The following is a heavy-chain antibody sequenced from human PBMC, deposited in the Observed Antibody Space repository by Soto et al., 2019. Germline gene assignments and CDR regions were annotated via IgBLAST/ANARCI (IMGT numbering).Heavy chain of an antibody. CDR1: GFRFASYG. Sequence: HPGGSLRLSCVASGFRFASYGFHWVRQAPGKGLEWVAVIINDGSEKNHADSVKDRFTISRDNSKNTLYLQMDSLRAGGTALYYCARDDIGALNAFDMWGQGTMVTVSS. CDR2: IINDGSEK. CDR3: ARDDIGALNAFDM. V-gene: IGHV3-33*05. D-gene: IGHD2-15*01. J-gene: IGHJ3*02.